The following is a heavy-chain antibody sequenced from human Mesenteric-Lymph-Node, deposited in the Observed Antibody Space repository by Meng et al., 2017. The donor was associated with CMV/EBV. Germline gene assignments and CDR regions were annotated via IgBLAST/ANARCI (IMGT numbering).Heavy chain of an antibody. V-gene: IGHV4-4*02. Sequence: CAVSVGSISSSNWWSWVRQPPGKGLGWIGEIFHSGSTNYNPSLKSRVTISVDKSKNHFSLQLSSVTAADTAIYYCSSRWTGYYVYWGQGTLVTVSS. J-gene: IGHJ4*02. CDR2: IFHSGST. CDR3: SSRWTGYYVY. CDR1: VGSISSSNW. D-gene: IGHD3/OR15-3a*01.